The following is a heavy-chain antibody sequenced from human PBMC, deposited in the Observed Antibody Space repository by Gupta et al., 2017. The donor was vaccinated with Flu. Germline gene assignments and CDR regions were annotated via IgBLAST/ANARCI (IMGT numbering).Heavy chain of an antibody. J-gene: IGHJ4*02. CDR3: ALRTNLQVLNPFDH. V-gene: IGHV1-2*02. D-gene: IGHD1-7*01. CDR2: MNPNVGGT. CDR1: GYTFTDSY. Sequence: QVLLVQSGAEMRKPGASVRVSCKASGYTFTDSYLHWVRQAPGQGLEWMGWMNPNVGGTKYARKFRGRVAMTRDTAITTAYMALSGLTSDDAGFYYCALRTNLQVLNPFDHWGQGTLVAVSS.